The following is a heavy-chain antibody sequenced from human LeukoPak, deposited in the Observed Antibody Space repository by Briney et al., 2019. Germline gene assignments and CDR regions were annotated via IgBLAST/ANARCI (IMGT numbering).Heavy chain of an antibody. CDR2: ISGSGGST. CDR3: ARIWSGYSSYYYYYMDV. Sequence: GGSLRLSCAASGFTFSSYAMSWVRQAPGKGLEWVSAISGSGGSTYYADSAKGRFTISRDNSKNTLYLQMNSLRAEDTAVYYCARIWSGYSSYYYYYMDVWGKGTTVTVSS. J-gene: IGHJ6*03. D-gene: IGHD3-3*01. V-gene: IGHV3-23*01. CDR1: GFTFSSYA.